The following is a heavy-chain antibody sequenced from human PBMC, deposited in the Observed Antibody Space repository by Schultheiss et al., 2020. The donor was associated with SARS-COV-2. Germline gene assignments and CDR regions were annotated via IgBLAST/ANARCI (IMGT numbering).Heavy chain of an antibody. CDR2: IYYSGST. CDR1: GYSISSGYY. J-gene: IGHJ4*02. D-gene: IGHD3-3*01. V-gene: IGHV4-61*01. Sequence: SETLSLTCTVSGYSISSGYYWSWIRQPPGKGLEWIGYIYYSGSTNYNPSLKSRVTISVDTSKNQFSLKLSSVTAADTAVYYCARVVYYDFWSGQEFDYWGQGTLVTVSS. CDR3: ARVVYYDFWSGQEFDY.